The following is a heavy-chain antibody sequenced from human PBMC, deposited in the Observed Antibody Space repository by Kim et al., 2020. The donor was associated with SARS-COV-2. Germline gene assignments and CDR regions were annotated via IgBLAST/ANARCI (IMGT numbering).Heavy chain of an antibody. CDR3: ARLGSSTSMDPAHYYYYGMDV. CDR2: IYPGDSDT. D-gene: IGHD2-2*01. CDR1: GYSFTSYW. J-gene: IGHJ6*02. V-gene: IGHV5-51*01. Sequence: GESLKISCKGSGYSFTSYWIGWVRQMPGKGLEWMGIIYPGDSDTRYSPSFQGQVTISADKSISTAYLQWSSLKASDTAMYYCARLGSSTSMDPAHYYYYGMDVRGQGTTVTVSS.